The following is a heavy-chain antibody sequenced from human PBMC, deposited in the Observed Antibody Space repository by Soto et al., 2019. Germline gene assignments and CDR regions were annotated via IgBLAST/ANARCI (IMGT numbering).Heavy chain of an antibody. CDR3: AARPYYYYGLDV. D-gene: IGHD3-10*01. CDR1: GGSISSSSYY. V-gene: IGHV4-61*05. Sequence: PSETLSLTSTVSGGSISSSSYYWGWIRQPPGKAPEWIGYVYHNGNAYPKPSLKSRVTISLDGAKNQFSLKMTSVTAADTGLYYCAARPYYYYGLDVWGQGTTVTVSS. J-gene: IGHJ6*02. CDR2: VYHNGNA.